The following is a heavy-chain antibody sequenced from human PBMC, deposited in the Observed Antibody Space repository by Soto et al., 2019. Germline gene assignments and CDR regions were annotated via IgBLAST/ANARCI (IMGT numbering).Heavy chain of an antibody. Sequence: GGSLRLSCAASGFTFSSYGMHWVRQAPGKGLEWVAVISYDGGNKYYADSVKGRFTMSRDNSKNTLYLQMNSLRAEDTAVYYCAREGTYSSSWYYFDYWGQGTLVTVSS. V-gene: IGHV3-30*19. CDR1: GFTFSSYG. J-gene: IGHJ4*02. CDR3: AREGTYSSSWYYFDY. CDR2: ISYDGGNK. D-gene: IGHD6-13*01.